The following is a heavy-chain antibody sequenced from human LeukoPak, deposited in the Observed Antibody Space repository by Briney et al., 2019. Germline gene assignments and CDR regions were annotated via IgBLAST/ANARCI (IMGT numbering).Heavy chain of an antibody. CDR1: GFTFSSYW. Sequence: GGSLSLSCAASGFTFSSYWMSWVRKAPGTGLEWVANIKQDGSEKYYVNSVKGRLTISRDNAKNSLYLQMNSLRAEDTAVYYCARGLELSTSSLVFDYWGQGTLVTVSS. CDR2: IKQDGSEK. J-gene: IGHJ4*02. CDR3: ARGLELSTSSLVFDY. D-gene: IGHD1-7*01. V-gene: IGHV3-7*01.